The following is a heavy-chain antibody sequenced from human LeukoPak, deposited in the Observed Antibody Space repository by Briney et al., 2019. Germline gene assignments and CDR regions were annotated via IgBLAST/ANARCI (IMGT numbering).Heavy chain of an antibody. CDR3: ARQAYGSHFDAFDI. Sequence: GESLKISCKASGYRFTTDYIGWVRQMPGKGLEWMGIIYPDDSETNYSPSFQGHISMSVDKSITTAYLQWSSLKASDTAIYYCARQAYGSHFDAFDIWGQGTMVTVSS. V-gene: IGHV5-51*01. CDR2: IYPDDSET. J-gene: IGHJ3*02. CDR1: GYRFTTDY. D-gene: IGHD3-22*01.